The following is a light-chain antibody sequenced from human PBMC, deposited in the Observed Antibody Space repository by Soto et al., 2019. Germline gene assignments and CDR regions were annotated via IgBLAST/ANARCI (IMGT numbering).Light chain of an antibody. J-gene: IGLJ1*01. CDR3: SSYAGSNNLGV. CDR1: SSDVGGYNY. Sequence: QYALTQPPSASGSPGQSVTISCTGTSSDVGGYNYVSWYQQHPGKVPKLMIYEVSKRPSGVPDRFSGSKSGNTASLTVSGLQAEDEADYYCSSYAGSNNLGVFGTGTKLTVL. V-gene: IGLV2-8*01. CDR2: EVS.